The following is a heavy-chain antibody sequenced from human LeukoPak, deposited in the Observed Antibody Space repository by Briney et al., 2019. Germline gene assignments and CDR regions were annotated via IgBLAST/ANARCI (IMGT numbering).Heavy chain of an antibody. CDR1: GYTFTGYY. V-gene: IGHV1-2*02. CDR3: ASSSTVGWFGNFDY. CDR2: INPNSGGT. J-gene: IGHJ4*02. D-gene: IGHD3-10*01. Sequence: GASVKVSCKASGYTFTGYYMHRVRQAPGQGLEWMGWINPNSGGTNYAQKFQGRVTMTRDTSISTAYMELSRLRSDDTAVYYCASSSTVGWFGNFDYWGQGTLVTVSS.